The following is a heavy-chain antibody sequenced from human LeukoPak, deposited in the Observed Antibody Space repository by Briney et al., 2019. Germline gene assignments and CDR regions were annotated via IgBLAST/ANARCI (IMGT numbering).Heavy chain of an antibody. CDR2: IYHTGST. CDR3: AGEYYSGVYGMDV. D-gene: IGHD3-16*01. Sequence: PSQTLSLTRAVSGGSISSGGYSLSWIRQPPGKGLEWIGYIYHTGSTYYNPSLKSRVTISVDRSKNQFSLKLSSVTAADTAVYYCAGEYYSGVYGMDVWGQGTTVTVSS. V-gene: IGHV4-30-2*01. CDR1: GGSISSGGYS. J-gene: IGHJ6*02.